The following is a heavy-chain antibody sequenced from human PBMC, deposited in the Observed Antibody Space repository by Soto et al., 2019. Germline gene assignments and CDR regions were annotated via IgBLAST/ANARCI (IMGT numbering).Heavy chain of an antibody. V-gene: IGHV4-4*07. J-gene: IGHJ4*02. CDR1: GGSIASYY. CDR2: IYSSGGA. Sequence: SETLSLTCTVSGGSIASYYWSWIRQSAGKGLEWIGRIYSSGGADYNPSLKSRVTMSVDTSKNQFSLMLSSVTAADTAVYYCVRACSDGSCYFLFDYWGQGTLVTVSS. CDR3: VRACSDGSCYFLFDY. D-gene: IGHD2-15*01.